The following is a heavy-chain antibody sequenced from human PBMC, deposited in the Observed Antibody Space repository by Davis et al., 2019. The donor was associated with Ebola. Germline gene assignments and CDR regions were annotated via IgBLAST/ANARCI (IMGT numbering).Heavy chain of an antibody. CDR3: AGERPGTGIYDY. J-gene: IGHJ4*02. D-gene: IGHD7-27*01. CDR1: GGTFSSYA. Sequence: SVTVSCKASGGTFSSYAISRLRQAPGQGLDWMGGIIPVSGVPKYVQDFQGRVTITADESTSTGYMELSSLRSEDTAVYYCAGERPGTGIYDYWGQGTPVTVAS. V-gene: IGHV1-69*13. CDR2: IIPVSGVP.